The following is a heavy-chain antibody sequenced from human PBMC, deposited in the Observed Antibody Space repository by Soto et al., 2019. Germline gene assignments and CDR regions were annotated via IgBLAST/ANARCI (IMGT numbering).Heavy chain of an antibody. V-gene: IGHV1-69*01. CDR2: TIPMFPTT. Sequence: QVQLVQSGAEVKRPGSSVRVSCKASGDTFGRNAIHWVRQAPGQGLEWMGGTIPMFPTTNYAQQFKGRLTIYAYESTGTAYMEMTSLTSEDTAVYYCTKDGDSADYGYWGQGTLVTVSS. D-gene: IGHD2-21*01. CDR1: GDTFGRNA. CDR3: TKDGDSADYGY. J-gene: IGHJ4*02.